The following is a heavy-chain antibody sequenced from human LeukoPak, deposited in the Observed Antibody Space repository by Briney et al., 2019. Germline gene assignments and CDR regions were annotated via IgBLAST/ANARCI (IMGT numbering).Heavy chain of an antibody. J-gene: IGHJ4*02. CDR2: ISSNGGST. CDR1: VFTFSSYA. CDR3: VRDATYGDYGY. Sequence: GGSLRLSCSASVFTFSSYAMHWVRQAPGKGLEYVSAISSNGGSTYYADSVKGRFTISRDNSKNTLYLQMSSLRAEDTAVYYWVRDATYGDYGYWGQGTLVTVSS. D-gene: IGHD4-17*01. V-gene: IGHV3-64D*06.